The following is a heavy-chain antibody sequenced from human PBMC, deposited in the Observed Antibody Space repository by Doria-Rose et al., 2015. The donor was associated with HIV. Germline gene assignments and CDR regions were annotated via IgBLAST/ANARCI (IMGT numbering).Heavy chain of an antibody. CDR3: ARIKSSRWYHKYYFDF. CDR2: IFSDDDR. D-gene: IGHD6-13*01. J-gene: IGHJ4*02. Sequence: QWGPVLVKPTETLTLTCTVSGVSLSSPGMGVSWIRQPPGKALEWLANIFSDDDRSYTTSLNSRLTISRGTSKSQVVLTMTDMDPVDTATYYCARIKSSRWYHKYYFDFWGQGTLVIVSA. V-gene: IGHV2-26*01. CDR1: GVSLSSPGMG.